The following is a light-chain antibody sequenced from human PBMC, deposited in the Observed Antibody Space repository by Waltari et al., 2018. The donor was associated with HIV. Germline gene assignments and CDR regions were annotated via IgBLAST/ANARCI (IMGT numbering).Light chain of an antibody. CDR2: DVS. J-gene: IGLJ3*02. CDR3: CSYAGMYTWV. CDR1: SSDVGSYNY. V-gene: IGLV2-11*01. Sequence: QSSLTQPRSVSGSPGQSVTISCSGTSSDVGSYNYVSWYQQHPGKAPKARIYDVSKRPSGVPDRVSGSKAGKTASLTISGLQAEDEADYYCCSYAGMYTWVFGGGTKLTVL.